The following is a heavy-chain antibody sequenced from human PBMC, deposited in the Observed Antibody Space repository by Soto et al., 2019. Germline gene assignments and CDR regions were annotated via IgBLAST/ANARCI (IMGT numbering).Heavy chain of an antibody. CDR2: TYFRSKWYN. CDR3: VNDGGYVAWLDP. V-gene: IGHV6-1*01. J-gene: IGHJ5*02. CDR1: GDSVSSNSAS. Sequence: PSQTLSLTCAISGDSVSSNSASWNWIRQSPSRGLEWLGRTYFRSKWYNESADSVKSRITINSDTSRNQFSLQLNPVTPEDTAVYYCVNDGGYVAWLDPWGQGTLVTVSS. D-gene: IGHD3-16*01.